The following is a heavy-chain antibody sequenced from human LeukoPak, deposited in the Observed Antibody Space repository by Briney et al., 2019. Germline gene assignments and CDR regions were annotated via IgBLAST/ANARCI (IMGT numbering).Heavy chain of an antibody. CDR3: AKDRGDMNY. CDR1: GGSISSGGYY. V-gene: IGHV3-23*01. D-gene: IGHD2-15*01. J-gene: IGHJ4*02. CDR2: ISGSGGST. Sequence: PSETLSLTCTVSGGSISSGGYYWSWIRQHPGKGLEWVSAISGSGGSTYYADSVKGRFTISRDNSKNTLYLQMNGLRAEDTAVYYCAKDRGDMNYWGQGTLVTVSS.